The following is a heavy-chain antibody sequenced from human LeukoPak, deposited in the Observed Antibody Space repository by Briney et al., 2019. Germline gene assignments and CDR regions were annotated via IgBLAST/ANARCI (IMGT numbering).Heavy chain of an antibody. CDR3: ARGPYCSSTSCHTGFDP. CDR2: IYTSGST. D-gene: IGHD2-2*01. J-gene: IGHJ5*02. Sequence: SETLSLTCTVSGGSISSYYWSWIRQPAGKGLEWIGRIYTSGSTNYNPSLKSRVTMPVDTSKNQFSLKLSSVTAADTAVYYCARGPYCSSTSCHTGFDPWGQGTLVTVSS. V-gene: IGHV4-4*07. CDR1: GGSISSYY.